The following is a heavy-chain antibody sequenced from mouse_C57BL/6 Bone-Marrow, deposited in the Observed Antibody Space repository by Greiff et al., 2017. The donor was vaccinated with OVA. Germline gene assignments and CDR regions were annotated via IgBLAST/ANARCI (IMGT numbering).Heavy chain of an antibody. J-gene: IGHJ2*02. CDR3: AHYGSRLYLHY. D-gene: IGHD1-1*01. CDR1: GYTFTNYW. Sequence: QVQLQQPGAELVRPGTSVKLSCKASGYTFTNYWMHWVKQRPGQGLEWIGVIAPSDSYINYNQQFKGRATLTVDTSSSTAYMHLSSLTSEDSAVYYCAHYGSRLYLHYWGQGTSLTVSS. CDR2: IAPSDSYI. V-gene: IGHV1-59*01.